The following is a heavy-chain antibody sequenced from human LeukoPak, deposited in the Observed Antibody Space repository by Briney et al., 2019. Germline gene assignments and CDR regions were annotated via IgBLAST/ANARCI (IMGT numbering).Heavy chain of an antibody. J-gene: IGHJ4*02. D-gene: IGHD2-2*01. V-gene: IGHV3-21*01. Sequence: GGSLRLSRAASGFTFSSYSMNWVRQAPGKGLEWVSFISSSSSYIYYADAVKGRFTISRDNAKNSLYLQMNSLRAEDTAVYYCAAPGVPAATYYFDYWGQGTLVTVSS. CDR2: ISSSSSYI. CDR1: GFTFSSYS. CDR3: AAPGVPAATYYFDY.